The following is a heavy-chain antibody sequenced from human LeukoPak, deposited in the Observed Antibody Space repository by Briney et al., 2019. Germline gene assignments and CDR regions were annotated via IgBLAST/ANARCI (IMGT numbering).Heavy chain of an antibody. CDR2: ISGSGGST. V-gene: IGHV3-23*01. D-gene: IGHD6-19*01. J-gene: IGHJ5*02. Sequence: GGSLRLSCAASGFTFSSYAMSWVRQAPGKGLEWVSAISGSGGSTYYADSVKGRFTISRDNSKNTLYLQMNSLRAEDTAVYYCAKDPPYSSGWSNWFDPWGQGTLVTVSS. CDR1: GFTFSSYA. CDR3: AKDPPYSSGWSNWFDP.